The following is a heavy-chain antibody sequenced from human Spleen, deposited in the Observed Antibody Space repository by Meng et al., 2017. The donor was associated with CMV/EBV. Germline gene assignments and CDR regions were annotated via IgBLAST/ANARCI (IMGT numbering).Heavy chain of an antibody. CDR3: AGGTYYYDSSGYGPLYYFDY. CDR2: IIPIFGTA. Sequence: QGQGGQFGAEVKKPGASVKVSCKASGGTVSSYAISCVRQAPVQGLEWMGGIIPIFGTANYAQKFQGRVTITADESTSTAYMELSSLRSEDTAVYYCAGGTYYYDSSGYGPLYYFDYWGQGTLVTVSS. D-gene: IGHD3-22*01. CDR1: GGTVSSYA. J-gene: IGHJ4*02. V-gene: IGHV1-69*12.